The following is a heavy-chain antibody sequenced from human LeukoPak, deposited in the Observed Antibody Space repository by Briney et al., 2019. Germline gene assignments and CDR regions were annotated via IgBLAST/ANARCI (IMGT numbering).Heavy chain of an antibody. J-gene: IGHJ4*02. Sequence: GGSLRLSCAASGFTFSSYSMNWVRQAPGKGLEWVSSISSSSSNIYYADSVKGRFTISRDDAKNSLYLQMNSLRAEDTAVYYCARGSAAGTFDYWGQGTLVTVSS. CDR2: ISSSSSNI. CDR1: GFTFSSYS. CDR3: ARGSAAGTFDY. V-gene: IGHV3-21*01. D-gene: IGHD6-13*01.